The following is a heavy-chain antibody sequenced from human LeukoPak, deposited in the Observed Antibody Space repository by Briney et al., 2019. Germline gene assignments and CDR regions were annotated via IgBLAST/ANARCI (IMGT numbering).Heavy chain of an antibody. J-gene: IGHJ4*02. V-gene: IGHV4-34*01. D-gene: IGHD2-2*01. CDR1: GGSFSGYY. Sequence: TSETLSLTCAAYGGSFSGYYWSWIRQPPGKGLEWIGEINHSGSTNYNPSLKSRVTISVDTSKNQFSLKLSSVTAADTAVYYCARLSVVPAAPFDYWGQGTLVTVSS. CDR2: INHSGST. CDR3: ARLSVVPAAPFDY.